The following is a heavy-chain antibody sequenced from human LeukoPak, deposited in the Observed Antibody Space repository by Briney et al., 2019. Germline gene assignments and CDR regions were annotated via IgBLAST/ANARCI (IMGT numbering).Heavy chain of an antibody. J-gene: IGHJ6*03. CDR2: ISAYNGNT. V-gene: IGHV1-18*01. D-gene: IGHD3-3*01. Sequence: ASVKVSCKASGYTFTSYGISWVRQAPGQGLEWMGWISAYNGNTNYAQKLQGRVTMTTDTSTSTAYMELRSLRSEDTAVYYCARVTDFWSGSTHYYYYMDVWGKGTTVTVSS. CDR3: ARVTDFWSGSTHYYYYMDV. CDR1: GYTFTSYG.